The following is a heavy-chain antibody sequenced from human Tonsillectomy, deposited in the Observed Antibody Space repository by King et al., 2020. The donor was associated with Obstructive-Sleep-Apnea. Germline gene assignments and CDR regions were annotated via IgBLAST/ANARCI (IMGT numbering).Heavy chain of an antibody. Sequence: VQLVESGAEVKKPGASVKVSCKASGYTFTTYYMHWVRQAPGQGFEWMGWINPNSGGTNCAQKFQGWVTMTRDTSITTAYMELSRLTSDDTAVYYCATTRSGEIAAPTLNPFDYWGQGTLVTVSS. J-gene: IGHJ4*02. CDR3: ATTRSGEIAAPTLNPFDY. CDR2: INPNSGGT. D-gene: IGHD6-13*01. CDR1: GYTFTTYY. V-gene: IGHV1-2*04.